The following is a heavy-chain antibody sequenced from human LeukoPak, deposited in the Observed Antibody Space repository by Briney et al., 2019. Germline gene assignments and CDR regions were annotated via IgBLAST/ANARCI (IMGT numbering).Heavy chain of an antibody. J-gene: IGHJ4*02. Sequence: PGESLKISCVASGFTFTSYWLAWVRQMPGKGLESMGVTYPDDSDTRYSPSFQGQVTISVDKSLKTAYLEWNTLKASDTAIYYCARLAKTYYAGVYWGQGTLVAVSS. CDR1: GFTFTSYW. CDR3: ARLAKTYYAGVY. CDR2: TYPDDSDT. V-gene: IGHV5-51*01. D-gene: IGHD3-22*01.